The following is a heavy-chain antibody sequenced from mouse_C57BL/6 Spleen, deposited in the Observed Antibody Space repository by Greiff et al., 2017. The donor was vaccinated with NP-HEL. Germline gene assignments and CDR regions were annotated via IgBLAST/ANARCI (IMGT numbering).Heavy chain of an antibody. CDR3: TRSEIYDGYYGDFDY. Sequence: VQLQQSGTVLARPGASVKMSCKTSGYTFTSYWMHWVKQRPGQGLEWIGAIYPGNSDTSYNQKFKGKAKLTAVTSASTAYMELSSLTNEDSAVYYCTRSEIYDGYYGDFDYWGQGTTLTVSS. J-gene: IGHJ2*01. CDR1: GYTFTSYW. D-gene: IGHD2-3*01. V-gene: IGHV1-5*01. CDR2: IYPGNSDT.